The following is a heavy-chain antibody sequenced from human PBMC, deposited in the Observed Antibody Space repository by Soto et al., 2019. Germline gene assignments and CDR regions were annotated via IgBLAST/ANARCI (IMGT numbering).Heavy chain of an antibody. CDR2: IYYSGST. D-gene: IGHD3-22*01. CDR1: GGSISSGGYY. Sequence: SETLSLTCTVSGGSISSGGYYWSWIRQHPGKGLEWIGYIYYSGSTYYNPSLKSRVTISVDTSKNQFSLKLSSVTAADTAMYYCARDLKYYYDSSGPQPFGYWGQGTLVTVSS. J-gene: IGHJ4*02. V-gene: IGHV4-31*03. CDR3: ARDLKYYYDSSGPQPFGY.